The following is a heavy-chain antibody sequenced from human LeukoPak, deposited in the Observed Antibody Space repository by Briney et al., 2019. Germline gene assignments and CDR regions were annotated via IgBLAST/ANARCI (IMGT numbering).Heavy chain of an antibody. V-gene: IGHV3-53*01. Sequence: GGSLRLSCAASGFTVRNNPMSWVRQAPGKGLELVSVIYSGGSTYYADSVNGRFIISRDSSKHTLYLQMNGLRAEDTAVYYCASAREYCISTNCYEYFQHWGQGTLVTVSS. CDR3: ASAREYCISTNCYEYFQH. CDR2: IYSGGST. J-gene: IGHJ1*01. CDR1: GFTVRNNP. D-gene: IGHD2-2*01.